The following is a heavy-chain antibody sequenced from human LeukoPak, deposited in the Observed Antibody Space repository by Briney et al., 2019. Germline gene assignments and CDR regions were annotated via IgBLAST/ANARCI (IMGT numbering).Heavy chain of an antibody. D-gene: IGHD1-26*01. CDR2: IYWNDDK. Sequence: SGPTLVNPTQTLTLTCTFSGFALSTSGVGVGWIRQPPGKALEWVALIYWNDDKRYSPSLKSRLTITKATSKNKVVLTMTNMDPVDTATYYCAHKAMGIRWGQGTLVTVSS. V-gene: IGHV2-5*01. CDR3: AHKAMGIR. CDR1: GFALSTSGVG. J-gene: IGHJ4*02.